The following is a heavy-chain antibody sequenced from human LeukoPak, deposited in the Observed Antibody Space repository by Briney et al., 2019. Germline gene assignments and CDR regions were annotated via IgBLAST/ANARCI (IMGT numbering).Heavy chain of an antibody. D-gene: IGHD1-20*01. CDR1: GGSISSGSYF. CDR2: IYTSGST. Sequence: SETLSLTCTVSGGSISSGSYFWSWIRQPAGKGLEWIGRIYTSGSTNYNPSLKSRVTISVDTSENQFSLKLSSVTAADTAVYYCARSGVITGWFDPWGQGSLVTVSS. CDR3: ARSGVITGWFDP. J-gene: IGHJ5*02. V-gene: IGHV4-61*02.